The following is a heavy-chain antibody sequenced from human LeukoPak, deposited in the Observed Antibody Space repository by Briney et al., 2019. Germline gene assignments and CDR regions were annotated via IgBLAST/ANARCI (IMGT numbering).Heavy chain of an antibody. D-gene: IGHD3-9*01. CDR3: ARGYDILTGYYRGRPTTLDY. J-gene: IGHJ4*02. CDR2: INHSGST. CDR1: GGSFSGYY. Sequence: SETLSLTCAVYGGSFSGYYWSRIRQPPGKGLEWIGEINHSGSTNYNPSLKSRVTISVDTSKNQFSLKLSSVTAADTAVYYCARGYDILTGYYRGRPTTLDYWGQGTLVTVSS. V-gene: IGHV4-34*01.